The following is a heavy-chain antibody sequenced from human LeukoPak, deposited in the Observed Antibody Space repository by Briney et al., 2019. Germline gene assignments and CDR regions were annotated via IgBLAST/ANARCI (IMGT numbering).Heavy chain of an antibody. V-gene: IGHV1-3*01. Sequence: ASVKVSCKASGYTFTSYAMHWVRQAPGQRLEWMGWINAGNGNTKYSQKFQGRVTITRDTSASTAYMELSSLRSEDTAVYYCARGRIAAANSPFDYWGQGTLVTVSS. D-gene: IGHD6-13*01. CDR1: GYTFTSYA. CDR2: INAGNGNT. J-gene: IGHJ4*02. CDR3: ARGRIAAANSPFDY.